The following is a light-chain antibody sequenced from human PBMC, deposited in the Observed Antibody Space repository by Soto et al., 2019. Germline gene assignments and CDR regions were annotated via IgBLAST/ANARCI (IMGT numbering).Light chain of an antibody. J-gene: IGKJ4*01. V-gene: IGKV3-15*01. CDR2: GAS. Sequence: EIVMTQSPATLSVSPGERATLSCRASQSVSNNLAWYQQKLGQAPRLLIYGASTRATGIPARFSGSGSGTEFTLTISSLQSEDFAIYYCQQYNNWPLLTCGGGTKVESK. CDR1: QSVSNN. CDR3: QQYNNWPLLT.